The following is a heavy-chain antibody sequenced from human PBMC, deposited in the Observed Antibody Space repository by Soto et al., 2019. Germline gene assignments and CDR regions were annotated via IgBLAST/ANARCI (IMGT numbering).Heavy chain of an antibody. CDR1: VVTIRSCNG. D-gene: IGHD3-16*01. Sequence: SGTLSLTWAVSVVTIRSCNGWGLVRQPPGTGLAWFGEIYHSGSSNYNSSLKGRVTISVDTSKNQFSLKLSSVTAADTAVYYCGRWGHSSGGVVWGLGTLVTVS. V-gene: IGHV4-4*02. CDR3: GRWGHSSGGVV. CDR2: IYHSGSS. J-gene: IGHJ4*02.